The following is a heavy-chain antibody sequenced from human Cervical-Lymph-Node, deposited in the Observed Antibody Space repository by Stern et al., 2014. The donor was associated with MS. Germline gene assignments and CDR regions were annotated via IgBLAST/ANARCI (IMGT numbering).Heavy chain of an antibody. D-gene: IGHD2-2*02. CDR3: ARQSCTSTTCYSLFDY. Sequence: QVQLVESGSELKKPGASVKLSCRASGYTFSLYGMTWVRQAPGQGLEWMGWINTITGNPTYAQGFTGRFVFSLDTSVNTAYLQISSLKAEDSAIYFCARQSCTSTTCYSLFDYWGQGTLVTVSS. V-gene: IGHV7-4-1*02. CDR2: INTITGNP. J-gene: IGHJ4*02. CDR1: GYTFSLYG.